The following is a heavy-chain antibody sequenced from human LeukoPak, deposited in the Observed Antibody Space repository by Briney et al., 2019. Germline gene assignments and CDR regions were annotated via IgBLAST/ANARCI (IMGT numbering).Heavy chain of an antibody. CDR2: IIPIFGTA. V-gene: IGHV1-69*05. J-gene: IGHJ4*02. Sequence: GASVKVSCKASGGTFSSYAISWVRQAPEQGLEWMGRIIPIFGTANYAQKFQGRVTITTDESTSTAYMELSSLRSEDTAVYYCARDLSYGDFIFDYWGQGTLVTVSS. CDR1: GGTFSSYA. CDR3: ARDLSYGDFIFDY. D-gene: IGHD4-17*01.